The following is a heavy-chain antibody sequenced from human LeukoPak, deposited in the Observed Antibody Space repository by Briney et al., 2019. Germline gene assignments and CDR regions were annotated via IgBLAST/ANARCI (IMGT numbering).Heavy chain of an antibody. CDR2: INPNSGGT. Sequence: ASVKVSCKASGGTFSSYAISWVRQAPGQGLEWMGWINPNSGGTNYAQKFQGRVTMTRDTSISTAYMELSRLRSDDTAVYYCARDRSTTGTTPDAFDIWGQGTMVTVSS. V-gene: IGHV1-2*02. D-gene: IGHD1-1*01. J-gene: IGHJ3*02. CDR1: GGTFSSYA. CDR3: ARDRSTTGTTPDAFDI.